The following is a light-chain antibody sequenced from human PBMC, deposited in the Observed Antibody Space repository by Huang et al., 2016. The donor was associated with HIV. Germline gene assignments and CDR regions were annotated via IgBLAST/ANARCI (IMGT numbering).Light chain of an antibody. V-gene: IGKV3-20*01. CDR2: GAA. CDR1: HSVISNS. Sequence: IVLTQSPGTLSLSPGERATLSCRASHSVISNSLAWYQHKPGQAPRLLIYGAASRATGIPDRFSGSGSGTDFTLTISRLEPEDFAVYYCQQFGSSPTTFGQGTKLEIK. J-gene: IGKJ2*01. CDR3: QQFGSSPTT.